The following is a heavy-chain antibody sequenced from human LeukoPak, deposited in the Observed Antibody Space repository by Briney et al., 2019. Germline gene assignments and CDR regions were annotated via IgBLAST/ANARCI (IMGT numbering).Heavy chain of an antibody. V-gene: IGHV3-21*01. J-gene: IGHJ4*02. D-gene: IGHD2-2*01. CDR2: INRDSSYI. CDR1: GFTLGDSA. CDR3: ARMGKEYPGY. Sequence: GSLRLSCITSGFTLGDSAMSWFRQAPGKGLEGVSSINRDSSYIYFAASVKGRFTISRDNAQNSLYLQMNDLRAEDTAVYYCARMGKEYPGYWGQGTLVTVSS.